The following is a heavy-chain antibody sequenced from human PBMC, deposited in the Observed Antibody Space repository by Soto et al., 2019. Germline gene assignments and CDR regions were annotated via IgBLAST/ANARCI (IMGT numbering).Heavy chain of an antibody. V-gene: IGHV5-51*01. CDR1: GYSFTSYW. J-gene: IGHJ6*02. D-gene: IGHD3-22*01. CDR3: ARRGYDSSGYVPYYYGMYV. CDR2: IYPGDSDT. Sequence: GESLKISCKGSGYSFTSYWIGWVRQMPGKGLEWMGIIYPGDSDTRYSPSFQGQVTISADKSISTAYLQWSSLKASDTAMYYCARRGYDSSGYVPYYYGMYVWGQWTTVTVSS.